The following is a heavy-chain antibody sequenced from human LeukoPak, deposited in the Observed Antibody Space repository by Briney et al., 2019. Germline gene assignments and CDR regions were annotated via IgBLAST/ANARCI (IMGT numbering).Heavy chain of an antibody. CDR1: GGFISSSSYS. CDR2: IYYSGST. Sequence: SETLSLTCSVSGGFISSSSYSWDWIRQPPGKGLEWIGSIYYSGSTYYNPSLKSRVTISVDTSKNQFSLKLSSVTAADTAVYYCAREGGSWFDPWGQGTLVTVSS. CDR3: AREGGSWFDP. V-gene: IGHV4-39*07. J-gene: IGHJ5*02. D-gene: IGHD3-16*01.